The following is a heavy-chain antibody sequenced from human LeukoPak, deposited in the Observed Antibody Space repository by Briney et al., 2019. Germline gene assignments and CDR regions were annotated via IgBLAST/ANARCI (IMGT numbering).Heavy chain of an antibody. CDR3: ARDISGWSTYFDY. CDR1: GGSISSTGYY. V-gene: IGHV4-39*07. CDR2: MDYSGST. J-gene: IGHJ4*02. D-gene: IGHD6-19*01. Sequence: SETLSLTCIVSGGSISSTGYYWGWIRQPPGKGLEWIGSMDYSGSTYYNTSLKSRVTISVDTSKNQFSLKLSSVTAADTAVYYCARDISGWSTYFDYWGQGTLVTVSS.